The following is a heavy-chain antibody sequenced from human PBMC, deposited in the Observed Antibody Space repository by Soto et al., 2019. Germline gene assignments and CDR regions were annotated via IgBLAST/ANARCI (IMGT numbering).Heavy chain of an antibody. CDR3: VKLKDGNWFDP. D-gene: IGHD1-7*01. J-gene: IGHJ5*02. CDR2: MSSSGLT. Sequence: QVQLQESGPGLVKPSDTLSLTCAVSGFSMSRSSWWGWIRQPPGKGLEWIGYMSSSGLTYYNPSLESRVTTSLDTSRNQFSLSLSSVTAVDTAIYFCVKLKDGNWFDPWGQGTLVTVSS. V-gene: IGHV4-28*01. CDR1: GFSMSRSSW.